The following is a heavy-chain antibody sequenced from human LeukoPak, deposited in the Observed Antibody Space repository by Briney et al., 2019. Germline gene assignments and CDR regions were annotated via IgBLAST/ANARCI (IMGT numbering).Heavy chain of an antibody. Sequence: GGSLRLSCAASGFTFSSYGMHWVRQAPGKGLEWVAFIRYDGSNKYYADSVKGRFTVSRDNSKNTLYLEMNNLRTDDTALYYCAKVRVTAASGEGYWGQGTLVIVSS. D-gene: IGHD2-21*02. J-gene: IGHJ4*02. CDR3: AKVRVTAASGEGY. V-gene: IGHV3-30*02. CDR2: IRYDGSNK. CDR1: GFTFSSYG.